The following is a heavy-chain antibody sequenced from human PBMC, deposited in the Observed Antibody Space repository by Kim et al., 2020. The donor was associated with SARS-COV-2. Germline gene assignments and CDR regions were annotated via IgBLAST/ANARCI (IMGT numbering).Heavy chain of an antibody. CDR2: ISSSSSYI. CDR1: GFTFSSYS. J-gene: IGHJ3*02. Sequence: GGSLRLSCAASGFTFSSYSMNWVRQAPGKGLEWVSSISSSSSYIYYADSVKGRFTISRDNAKNSLYLQMNSLRAEDTAVYYCARYLGLGENAFDIWGQGTMVTVSS. V-gene: IGHV3-21*01. CDR3: ARYLGLGENAFDI. D-gene: IGHD3-16*01.